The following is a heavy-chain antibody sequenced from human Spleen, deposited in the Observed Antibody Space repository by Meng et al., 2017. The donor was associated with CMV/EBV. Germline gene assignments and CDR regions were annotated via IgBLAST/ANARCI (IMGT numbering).Heavy chain of an antibody. CDR1: GFTFSSYS. CDR3: AREGVGVYDYYYYGMDV. V-gene: IGHV3-21*01. CDR2: ISSSSSYI. Sequence: GESLKISCAASGFTFSSYSMNWVRQASGKGLEWVSSISSSSSYIYYADSVKGRFTISRDNAKNSLYLQMNSLRAEDTAVYYCAREGVGVYDYYYYGMDVWGQGTTVTVSS. D-gene: IGHD3-3*01. J-gene: IGHJ6*02.